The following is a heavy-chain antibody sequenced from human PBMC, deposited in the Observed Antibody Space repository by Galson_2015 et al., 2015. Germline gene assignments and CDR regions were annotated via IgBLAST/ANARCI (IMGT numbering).Heavy chain of an antibody. J-gene: IGHJ5*02. Sequence: SVKVSCKASGYTFTTYEINWVRQAPGQGLEWMGWMNPNSGLTSYAQKSQGRVTMTRDISITTAYMELTDLRSEDTAVYYCARPYCTGGSCYRWFDPWGQGTLVTVSS. D-gene: IGHD2-15*01. CDR1: GYTFTTYE. CDR3: ARPYCTGGSCYRWFDP. V-gene: IGHV1-8*01. CDR2: MNPNSGLT.